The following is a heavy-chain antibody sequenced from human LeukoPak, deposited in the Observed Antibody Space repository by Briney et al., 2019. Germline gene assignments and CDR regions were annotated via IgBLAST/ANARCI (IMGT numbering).Heavy chain of an antibody. D-gene: IGHD1-26*01. J-gene: IGHJ4*02. CDR1: GFTFSNAW. Sequence: PGGSLRLSCEVSGFTFSNAWMNWVRQAPGKGLEWVGRIKSNNDGGTRDYAVPVKGRFSISRDDSKDTVYLQMNSLKIEDTAVSYCTTDLYWEGTFDYWGQGTLVTVSS. CDR3: TTDLYWEGTFDY. CDR2: IKSNNDGGTR. V-gene: IGHV3-15*01.